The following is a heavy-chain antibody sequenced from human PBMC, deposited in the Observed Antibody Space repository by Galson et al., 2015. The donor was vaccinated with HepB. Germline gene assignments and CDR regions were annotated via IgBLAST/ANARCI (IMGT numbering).Heavy chain of an antibody. CDR3: ARGLAAAGPRDNWSDP. V-gene: IGHV1-8*01. D-gene: IGHD6-13*01. CDR1: GYTFTSYD. Sequence: SVKVSCKASGYTFTSYDINWVRQATGQGLEWMGWMNPNSGNTGYAQKFQGRVTMTRNTSISTAYMELSSLRSEDTAVYYCARGLAAAGPRDNWSDPWGQGTLVTVSS. J-gene: IGHJ5*02. CDR2: MNPNSGNT.